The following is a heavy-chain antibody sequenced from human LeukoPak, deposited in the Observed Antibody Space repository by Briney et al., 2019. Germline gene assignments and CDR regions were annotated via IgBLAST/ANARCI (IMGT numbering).Heavy chain of an antibody. J-gene: IGHJ4*02. V-gene: IGHV3-21*01. CDR2: ISSSSPYI. CDR3: ARLYSRVGPFDY. Sequence: PGGSLRLSCAASGFTSSDYSMNWVRQAPGKGLEWVASISSSSPYIYYTDSVKGRFTISRDNAKNSLYLQMNSLRAEDTAVYYCARLYSRVGPFDYWGQGTLVTVSS. CDR1: GFTSSDYS. D-gene: IGHD5-18*01.